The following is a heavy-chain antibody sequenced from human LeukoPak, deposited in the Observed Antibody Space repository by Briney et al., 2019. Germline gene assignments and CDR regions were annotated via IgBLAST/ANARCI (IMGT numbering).Heavy chain of an antibody. V-gene: IGHV1-24*01. J-gene: IGHJ2*01. D-gene: IGHD2-21*02. CDR3: ATDLVVVTAINFDP. CDR2: FDPEDGET. Sequence: ASVKASCKVSGYTLTELSMHWVRQAPGKGLEWMGGFDPEDGETIYAQKFQGRVTMTEDTSTDTAYMELSSLRSEDTAVYYCATDLVVVTAINFDPWGRGTLVTVSS. CDR1: GYTLTELS.